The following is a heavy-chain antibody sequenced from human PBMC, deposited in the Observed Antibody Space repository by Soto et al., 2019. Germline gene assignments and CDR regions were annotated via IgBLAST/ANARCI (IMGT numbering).Heavy chain of an antibody. Sequence: GGSLRLSCSASGFTFQNYVIHWVRQAPGKGLEYVSAIGAKGDATYADSVKGRFSISRDNSKNSLFLQMTNVTFEDTATYFCVKVDWYSVDCCGQGALVTVSS. D-gene: IGHD2-21*02. J-gene: IGHJ4*02. CDR3: VKVDWYSVDC. CDR1: GFTFQNYV. V-gene: IGHV3-64D*06. CDR2: IGAKGDAT.